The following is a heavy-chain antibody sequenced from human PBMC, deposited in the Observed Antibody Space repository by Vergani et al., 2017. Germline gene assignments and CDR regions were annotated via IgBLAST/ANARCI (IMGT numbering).Heavy chain of an antibody. J-gene: IGHJ4*02. V-gene: IGHV1-18*01. CDR3: ARVANYYDSSGYYYRTCYFDY. D-gene: IGHD3-22*01. CDR2: ISAYNGNT. CDR1: GYTFTSYG. Sequence: QVQLVQSGAEVKKPGASVKVSCKASGYTFTSYGISWVRQAPGQGLEWMGWISAYNGNTNYAQELQGRVTMTTDTSTSTAYMELRSLRSDDTAVYYCARVANYYDSSGYYYRTCYFDYWGQGTLVTVSS.